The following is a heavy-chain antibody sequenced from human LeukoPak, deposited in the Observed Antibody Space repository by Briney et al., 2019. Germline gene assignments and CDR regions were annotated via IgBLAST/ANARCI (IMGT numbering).Heavy chain of an antibody. CDR3: AKDAYSGNYYFDY. D-gene: IGHD1-26*01. V-gene: IGHV3-23*01. CDR2: ISGSGGST. CDR1: GFTFGNYA. Sequence: GRSLRLSCAASGFTFGNYAMSWVRQGPGKGLEWVSVISGSGGSTYYADSVKGRVTVSRDNSKNALYLQMNSLRAEDTAVYHCAKDAYSGNYYFDYWGQGTLVTVSA. J-gene: IGHJ4*02.